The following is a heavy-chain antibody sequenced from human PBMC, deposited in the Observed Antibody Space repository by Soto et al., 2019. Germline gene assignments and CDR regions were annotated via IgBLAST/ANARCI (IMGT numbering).Heavy chain of an antibody. CDR2: INSDGSRR. CDR1: GFTFSNYW. CDR3: AKDGLRYFDWLLNWFDP. V-gene: IGHV3-74*01. Sequence: GGSLRLSCAASGFTFSNYWMFWFRQAPGKGLVWVSRINSDGSRRDYTDSVKGRFTISRDNARNTLYLQMNSLRAEDTAVYYCAKDGLRYFDWLLNWFDPWGQGTLVTVSS. J-gene: IGHJ5*02. D-gene: IGHD3-9*01.